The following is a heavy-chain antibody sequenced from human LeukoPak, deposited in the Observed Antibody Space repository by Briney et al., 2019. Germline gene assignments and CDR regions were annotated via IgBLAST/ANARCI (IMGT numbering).Heavy chain of an antibody. CDR3: ARNYGDVDY. CDR2: IKLDENTA. CDR1: GLSSTIYW. Sequence: GGSLRLSCAASGLSSTIYWMHWVRQVPGKGLVWVSRIKLDENTAYYADFVKGRFTISRDDAKTTVYLQMNSLRAEDTAVYYCARNYGDVDYWGQGTLVTVSS. J-gene: IGHJ4*02. D-gene: IGHD4-17*01. V-gene: IGHV3-74*01.